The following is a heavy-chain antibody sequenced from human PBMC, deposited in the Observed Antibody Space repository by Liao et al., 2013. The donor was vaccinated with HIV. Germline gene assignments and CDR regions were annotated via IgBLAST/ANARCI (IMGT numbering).Heavy chain of an antibody. D-gene: IGHD3-22*01. J-gene: IGHJ4*02. Sequence: QVQLQQSGPGLVKPSQTLSLTCTLSGGSISSADYFWNWIRQSPGKGLEWIGYIYYSGSTYYNPSLKSRLTISMDRSKNQFSLRLTSVTAADTADYYCARGYYYDSSPLPFDCWGQGTLVTVSS. CDR2: IYYSGST. V-gene: IGHV4-30-4*01. CDR3: ARGYYYDSSPLPFDC. CDR1: GGSISSADYF.